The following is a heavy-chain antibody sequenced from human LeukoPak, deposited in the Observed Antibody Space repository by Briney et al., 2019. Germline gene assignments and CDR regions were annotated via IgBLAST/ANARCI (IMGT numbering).Heavy chain of an antibody. CDR2: MNPNSGNT. D-gene: IGHD6-13*01. Sequence: ASVKVSCEASGYTFTTYDINWVRQAAGQGLEWMGWMNPNSGNTGNAQKFQGRVTMTRNTSISTACMELTSLTSEDTAVYFCARIAAPGNRRLNFWGQGTLVTVSS. CDR1: GYTFTTYD. J-gene: IGHJ4*02. CDR3: ARIAAPGNRRLNF. V-gene: IGHV1-8*01.